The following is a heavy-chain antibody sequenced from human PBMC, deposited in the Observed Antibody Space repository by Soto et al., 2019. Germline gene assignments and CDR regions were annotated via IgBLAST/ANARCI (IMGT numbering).Heavy chain of an antibody. V-gene: IGHV3-30*18. D-gene: IGHD3-3*01. CDR1: GFTFSRYG. Sequence: QVQLVESGGGVVQPGRSLRLSCAASGFTFSRYGMHWVRQAPGKGLEWVAVISYDGSNKYYADSVKGRFTISRDNSKNTLYLQMNSLRAEDTAVYYCAKWGFGRSGLGDWGQGTLVTVSS. CDR2: ISYDGSNK. J-gene: IGHJ4*02. CDR3: AKWGFGRSGLGD.